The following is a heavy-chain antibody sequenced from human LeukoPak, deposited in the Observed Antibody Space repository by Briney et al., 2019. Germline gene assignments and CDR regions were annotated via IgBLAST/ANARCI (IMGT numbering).Heavy chain of an antibody. CDR3: ASGANYYGSGSPSNWFDP. Sequence: PSETLSLTCAVYGGSFSGYYWSWIRQPPGKGLEWIGEINHSGSTNYNPSLKSRVTISVDTSKNQFSLKLSSVTAAGTAVYYCASGANYYGSGSPSNWFDPWGQGTLVTVSS. D-gene: IGHD3-10*01. V-gene: IGHV4-34*01. CDR2: INHSGST. CDR1: GGSFSGYY. J-gene: IGHJ5*02.